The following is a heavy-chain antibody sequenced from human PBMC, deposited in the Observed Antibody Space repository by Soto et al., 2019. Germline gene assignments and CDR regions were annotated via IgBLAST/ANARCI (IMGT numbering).Heavy chain of an antibody. D-gene: IGHD1-26*01. J-gene: IGHJ4*02. CDR1: GFTFSNYG. Sequence: QVQVVESGGGVVQPGRSLRLSCEASGFTFSNYGMHWVRQAPGKGLEWVAVISNDGNDEYYIDSVQGRFTISRDKSKNTLYLQMNTLNTEDTAMYYCSKDSKNGRNHLGAEYRGRGTLVTVSS. CDR2: ISNDGNDE. V-gene: IGHV3-30*18. CDR3: SKDSKNGRNHLGAEY.